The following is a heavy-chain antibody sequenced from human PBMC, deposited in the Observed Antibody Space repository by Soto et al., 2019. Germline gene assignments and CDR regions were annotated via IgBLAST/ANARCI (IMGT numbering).Heavy chain of an antibody. D-gene: IGHD2-2*01. CDR3: ARHGPIVVLPSSIRGRGAFDI. V-gene: IGHV4-59*08. CDR1: GGSISSYY. Sequence: PSETLSLTCTVSGGSISSYYWSWIRQPPGKGLEWIGYIYYSGSTNYNPSLKSRVTISVDTSKNQFSLKLSSVTAADTAVYYCARHGPIVVLPSSIRGRGAFDIWGKGTMVTVS. J-gene: IGHJ3*02. CDR2: IYYSGST.